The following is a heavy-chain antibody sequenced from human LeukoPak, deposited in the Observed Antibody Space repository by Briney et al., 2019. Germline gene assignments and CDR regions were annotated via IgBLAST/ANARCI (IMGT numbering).Heavy chain of an antibody. D-gene: IGHD6-19*01. J-gene: IGHJ4*02. CDR2: INPNSGGT. CDR3: ARQGSNSSGWYPVDD. V-gene: IGHV1-2*02. CDR1: GYTFTGYY. Sequence: ASVKVSCKASGYTFTGYYMHSVRQAPGQGLEWMGWINPNSGGTNYAQKFQGRVTLTRDTSISTAYLELSSLTSDDTAVYFCARQGSNSSGWYPVDDWGQGTLVTVSS.